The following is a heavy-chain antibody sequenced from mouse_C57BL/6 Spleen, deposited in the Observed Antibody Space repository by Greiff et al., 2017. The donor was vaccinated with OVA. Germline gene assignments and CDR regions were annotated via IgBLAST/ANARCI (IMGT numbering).Heavy chain of an antibody. J-gene: IGHJ2*01. V-gene: IGHV1-69*01. CDR1: GYTFTSYW. CDR3: ARGRRYFDY. CDR2: IDPSDSYT. Sequence: QVQLKQPGAELVMPGASVKLSCKASGYTFTSYWMHWVKQRPGQGLEWIGEIDPSDSYTNYNQKFKGKSTLTVDKSSSTAYMQLSSLTSEDSAVYYCARGRRYFDYWGQGTTLTVSS.